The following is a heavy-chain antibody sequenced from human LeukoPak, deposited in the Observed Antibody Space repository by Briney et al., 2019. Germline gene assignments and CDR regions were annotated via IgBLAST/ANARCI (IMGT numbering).Heavy chain of an antibody. J-gene: IGHJ6*03. CDR2: ISSSSSTI. CDR1: GFTFSSYT. V-gene: IGHV3-48*01. Sequence: GGSLRLSCAASGFTFSSYTLDWVCQAPGKGLEWVSDISSSSSTIYYADSVKGRFTISRDNAKNSLYLQMNSLRAEDTAVYYCARSLKSYYYYYMDVWGKGTTVTVSS. CDR3: ARSLKSYYYYYMDV.